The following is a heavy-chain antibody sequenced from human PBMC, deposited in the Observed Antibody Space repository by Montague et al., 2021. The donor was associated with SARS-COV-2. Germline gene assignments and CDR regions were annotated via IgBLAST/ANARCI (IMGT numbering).Heavy chain of an antibody. D-gene: IGHD3-3*01. CDR3: ARGGTYYYFWSGYHNYYYGMDV. J-gene: IGHJ6*02. Sequence: SMRLSWAAYGFTFSSYEMNWVRQTPGTGLEWVSYISSSSITIYYSDSLKGRFTISRDNAKNSLYLQMNSLRAEDTAVYYCARGGTYYYFWSGYHNYYYGMDVWGQGTTVTVSS. CDR2: ISSSSITI. V-gene: IGHV3-48*03. CDR1: GFTFSSYE.